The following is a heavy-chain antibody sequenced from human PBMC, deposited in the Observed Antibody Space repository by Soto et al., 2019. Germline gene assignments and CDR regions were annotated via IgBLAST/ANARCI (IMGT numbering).Heavy chain of an antibody. Sequence: GGSLRLSCAASGFTVSSYWMSWVRQAPGKGLEWVANIKQDGSEKYYVVSVKGRFTISRYTAKYSLYLQMNSLRDEDTAVYYCARDLIAADEMEDWGQGXTVNVAS. CDR2: IKQDGSEK. CDR3: ARDLIAADEMED. J-gene: IGHJ6*01. CDR1: GFTVSSYW. D-gene: IGHD6-13*01. V-gene: IGHV3-7*01.